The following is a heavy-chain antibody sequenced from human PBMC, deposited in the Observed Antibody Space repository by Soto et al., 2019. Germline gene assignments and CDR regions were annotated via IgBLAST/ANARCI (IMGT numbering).Heavy chain of an antibody. Sequence: GASVKVSCKASGYTFTSYGISWVRQAPGQGLEWMGWISAYNGNTNYAQKLQGRVTMTTDTSTSTAYMELRSLRSDDTAVYYCAREEKAIVPAGTVDYWGQGTLVTVSS. V-gene: IGHV1-18*01. CDR3: AREEKAIVPAGTVDY. J-gene: IGHJ4*02. D-gene: IGHD2-2*01. CDR2: ISAYNGNT. CDR1: GYTFTSYG.